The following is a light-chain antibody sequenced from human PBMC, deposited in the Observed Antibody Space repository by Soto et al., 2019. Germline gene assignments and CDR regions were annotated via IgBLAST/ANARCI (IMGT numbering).Light chain of an antibody. CDR3: QQYGEVPYT. Sequence: EIVLTQSPGTLSLSPGERATLSCRASQSVRSNFLAWYQQKPGQAPRLLIYGASNRATGIPDRFSGSGSGTDFTLTITRLEPEDFAIYYCQQYGEVPYTFGGGTKVEIK. J-gene: IGKJ4*01. V-gene: IGKV3-20*01. CDR2: GAS. CDR1: QSVRSNF.